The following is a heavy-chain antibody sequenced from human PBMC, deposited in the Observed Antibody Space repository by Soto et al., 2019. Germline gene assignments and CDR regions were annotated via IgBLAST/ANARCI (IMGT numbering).Heavy chain of an antibody. J-gene: IGHJ4*02. Sequence: GASAKVSCKASGGTFSSYAISWVRQAPGQGLEWMGGIIPIFGTANYAQKFQGRVTITADESTSTAYMELSSLRSEDTAVYYCARGKVTIFGVVSYFDYWGQGTLVTVSS. V-gene: IGHV1-69*13. CDR3: ARGKVTIFGVVSYFDY. CDR1: GGTFSSYA. CDR2: IIPIFGTA. D-gene: IGHD3-3*01.